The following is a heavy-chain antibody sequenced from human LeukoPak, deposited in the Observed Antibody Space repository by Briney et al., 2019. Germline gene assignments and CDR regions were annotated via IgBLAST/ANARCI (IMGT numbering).Heavy chain of an antibody. J-gene: IGHJ6*02. CDR2: INHSGST. V-gene: IGHV4-34*01. Sequence: SETLSLTCAVYGGSFSGYYWSWIRQPPGKGLEWIGEINHSGSTNYNPSLKSRVTVSVDTSKNQFSLKLSSVTAADTAVYYCARRDSSSYGMDVWGQGTTVTVSS. D-gene: IGHD6-6*01. CDR3: ARRDSSSYGMDV. CDR1: GGSFSGYY.